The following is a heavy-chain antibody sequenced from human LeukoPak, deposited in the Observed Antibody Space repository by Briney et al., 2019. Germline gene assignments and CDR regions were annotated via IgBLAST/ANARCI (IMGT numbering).Heavy chain of an antibody. CDR2: TSGGGGNT. CDR1: GFPFTTYA. J-gene: IGHJ4*02. V-gene: IGHV3-23*01. CDR3: TKQQYSGYDLARGFDY. D-gene: IGHD5-12*01. Sequence: GGSLRLSCAASGFPFTTYAMSWVRQAPGKGLEWVSGTSGGGGNTYYADSVRGRFTISTDNSKNTLYLQMNSLRAEDTAVYYCTKQQYSGYDLARGFDYWGQGTLVTVSS.